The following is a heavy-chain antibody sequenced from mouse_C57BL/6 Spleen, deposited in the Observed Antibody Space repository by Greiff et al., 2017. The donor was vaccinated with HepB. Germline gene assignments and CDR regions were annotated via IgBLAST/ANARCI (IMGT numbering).Heavy chain of an antibody. D-gene: IGHD2-5*01. V-gene: IGHV1-64*01. CDR2: IHPNSGST. CDR3: AYSNYENWFAY. Sequence: VQLQQPGAELVKPGASVKLSCKASGYTFTSYWMHWVKQRPGQGLEWIGMIHPNSGSTNYNEKFKSKATLTVDKSSSTAYMQLSSLTSEDSAVYYCAYSNYENWFAYWGQGTLVTVSA. CDR1: GYTFTSYW. J-gene: IGHJ3*01.